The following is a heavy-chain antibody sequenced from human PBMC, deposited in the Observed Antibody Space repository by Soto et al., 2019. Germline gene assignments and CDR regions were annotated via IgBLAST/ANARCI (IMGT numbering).Heavy chain of an antibody. Sequence: ETLSLTCSVSGGSISGYYWSWIRQSPGKGLEWIGHISYSGGTSYNPSLQSRITMPVDTSRIQFSLRLSSVTAADTAVYYCARGRISVAGRYFDYSGQGTLVTVSS. V-gene: IGHV4-59*12. CDR3: ARGRISVAGRYFDY. D-gene: IGHD6-19*01. J-gene: IGHJ4*02. CDR2: ISYSGGT. CDR1: GGSISGYY.